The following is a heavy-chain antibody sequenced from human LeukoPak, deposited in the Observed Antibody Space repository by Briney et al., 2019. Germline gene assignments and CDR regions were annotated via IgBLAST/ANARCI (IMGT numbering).Heavy chain of an antibody. V-gene: IGHV4-61*02. CDR3: ARERQYYYDSSGYYPY. CDR2: IYTSGST. J-gene: IGHJ4*02. CDR1: GGSISSGSYY. Sequence: SETLSLTCTVSGGSISSGSYYWGWIRQPGGKGLDWIGRIYTSGSTNYNPSLKSRVTISVDTSKNQFSLKLSSVTAADTAVYYCARERQYYYDSSGYYPYWGQGTLVTVSS. D-gene: IGHD3-22*01.